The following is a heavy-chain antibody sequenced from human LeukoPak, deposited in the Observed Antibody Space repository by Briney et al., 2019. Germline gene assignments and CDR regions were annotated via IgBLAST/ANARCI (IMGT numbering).Heavy chain of an antibody. CDR2: VNRDGSET. Sequence: GGSLRLSCAAPGFALSSQWMTWVRQVPGRGPEWVANVNRDGSETYYLDSVKGRFTISKDNAKNSLYLQMNSLRAEDTALYHCARNNGMDVWGQGTTVIVSS. CDR3: ARNNGMDV. CDR1: GFALSSQW. J-gene: IGHJ6*02. V-gene: IGHV3-7*03.